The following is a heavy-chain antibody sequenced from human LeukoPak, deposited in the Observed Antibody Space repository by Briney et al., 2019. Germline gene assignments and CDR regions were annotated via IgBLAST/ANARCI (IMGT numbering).Heavy chain of an antibody. Sequence: SSVKDPCKSSGGTYSSYVCSWVRQAPGRQVEGMGGIIPICSTANYAQKFQGRVTITADESTSTVYMELSSLRSEDTAVYYCAREGISGPQIDYWGQGTLVTVSS. CDR2: IIPICSTA. CDR3: AREGISGPQIDY. J-gene: IGHJ4*02. V-gene: IGHV1-69*13. CDR1: GGTYSSYV. D-gene: IGHD2-15*01.